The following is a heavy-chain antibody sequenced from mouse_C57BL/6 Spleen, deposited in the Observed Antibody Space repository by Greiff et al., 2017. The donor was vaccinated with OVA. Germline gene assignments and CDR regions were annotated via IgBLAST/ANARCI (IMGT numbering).Heavy chain of an antibody. CDR2: IYPGDGYT. V-gene: IGHV1-82*01. D-gene: IGHD4-1*02. CDR3: ASPNWEWYFDV. J-gene: IGHJ1*03. Sequence: VKLQESGPELVKPGASVKISCKASGYAFSSYWMNWVKQRPGKGLEWIGRIYPGDGYTNYNGKFKGKATLTADKSSSTAYMQLSSLTYEDSAVYFCASPNWEWYFDVWGTGTTVTVSS. CDR1: GYAFSSYW.